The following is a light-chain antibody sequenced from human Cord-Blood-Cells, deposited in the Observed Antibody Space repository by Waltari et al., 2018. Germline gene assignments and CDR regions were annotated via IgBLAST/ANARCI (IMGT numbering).Light chain of an antibody. CDR1: ASVLYSANNKNY. J-gene: IGKJ1*01. Sequence: EIVRCQSPDSLALSLCERATIHCTGTASVLYSANNKNYLTWYQPKPGQPPKLLICWASTRESRVPDRFSGSGSGTYFTLTISSLQAEDVAVYYCQQFSSTPPTFGQGTKVEIK. CDR3: QQFSSTPPT. V-gene: IGKV4-1*01. CDR2: WAS.